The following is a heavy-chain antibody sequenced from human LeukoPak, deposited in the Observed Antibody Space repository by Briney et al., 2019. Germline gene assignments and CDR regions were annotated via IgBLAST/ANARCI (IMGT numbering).Heavy chain of an antibody. D-gene: IGHD3-3*01. V-gene: IGHV1-69*13. J-gene: IGHJ6*02. CDR3: ASRHLPIFGVPYYYYGMDV. CDR1: GGTFSSYA. CDR2: IIPIFGTA. Sequence: ASVKVSCKASGGTFSSYAISWVRQAPGQGLEWMGGIIPIFGTANYAQKFQGRVTITADESTSTAYMELSSLRSEDTAVYYCASRHLPIFGVPYYYYGMDVWGQGTTVTVTS.